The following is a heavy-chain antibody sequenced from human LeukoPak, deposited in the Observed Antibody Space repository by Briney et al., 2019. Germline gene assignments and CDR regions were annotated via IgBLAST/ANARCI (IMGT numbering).Heavy chain of an antibody. V-gene: IGHV4-59*01. J-gene: IGHJ3*02. CDR1: GGSIRSYF. Sequence: SETLSLTCTVSGGSIRSYFWSWLRQPPGKGLEWIGYIWDTEIADYNPSLKSRVTISLDTSKNHFSLKLRSVTAADTALYFCARGLVLATDDAFDIWGQGTLVTVSS. CDR3: ARGLVLATDDAFDI. D-gene: IGHD5-12*01. CDR2: IWDTEIA.